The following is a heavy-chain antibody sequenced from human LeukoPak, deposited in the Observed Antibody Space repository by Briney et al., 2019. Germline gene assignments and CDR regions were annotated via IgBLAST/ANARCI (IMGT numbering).Heavy chain of an antibody. D-gene: IGHD3-16*01. CDR1: GFTLSSYW. CDR3: ARDRVGGWAFDI. CDR2: ICENGGRT. J-gene: IGHJ3*02. Sequence: GGSLRLSCAASGFTLSSYWMHWVRQAPGKGLEYVSAICENGGRTYYANPVKGRFTNSRDNSKNTLYLQMDSLRAEDMAVYYCARDRVGGWAFDIWGQGTMVTVSS. V-gene: IGHV3-64*01.